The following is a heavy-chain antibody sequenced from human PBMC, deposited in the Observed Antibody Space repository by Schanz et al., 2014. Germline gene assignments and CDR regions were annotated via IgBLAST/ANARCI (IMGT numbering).Heavy chain of an antibody. V-gene: IGHV1-8*01. CDR3: TKGRTFGR. CDR2: MNSKTGNT. CDR1: GYTFTSYD. J-gene: IGHJ1*01. Sequence: QVQLVQSGVEVKKPGASVKVSCKASGYTFTSYDINWVRQATGQGLEWMGWMNSKTGNTGYAQRFQGRVTMTRNTSITTAYLELSSLRSGDTAVYYCTKGRTFGRWGQWTLVTVSS. D-gene: IGHD3-16*01.